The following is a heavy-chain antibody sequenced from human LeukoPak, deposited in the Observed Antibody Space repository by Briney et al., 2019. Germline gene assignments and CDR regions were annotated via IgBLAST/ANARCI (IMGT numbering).Heavy chain of an antibody. V-gene: IGHV3-48*03. Sequence: GGSLRLSCAASGFTFSTYGMNWVRQAPGKGLEWVSYISNSATTVNYADSVKGRFTISRDNAKNSLYLQMNSLKVEDTAVYYCARGDSYFWGQGTLVTVSS. D-gene: IGHD2-21*02. CDR3: ARGDSYF. J-gene: IGHJ4*02. CDR1: GFTFSTYG. CDR2: ISNSATTV.